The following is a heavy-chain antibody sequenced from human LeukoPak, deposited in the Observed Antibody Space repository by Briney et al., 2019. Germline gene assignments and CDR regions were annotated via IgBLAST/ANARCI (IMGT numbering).Heavy chain of an antibody. Sequence: GGSLRLSCAASGFTFSSYAMSWVRQAPGKGLEWVSAISGSGGSTYYADSVKGRFTISRDNSKNTLYLQMNSLRAEDTAVYYCAKGGQGYSWRYYYGMDVWGQGTTVTVSS. J-gene: IGHJ6*02. V-gene: IGHV3-23*01. CDR1: GFTFSSYA. CDR3: AKGGQGYSWRYYYGMDV. D-gene: IGHD2-21*01. CDR2: ISGSGGST.